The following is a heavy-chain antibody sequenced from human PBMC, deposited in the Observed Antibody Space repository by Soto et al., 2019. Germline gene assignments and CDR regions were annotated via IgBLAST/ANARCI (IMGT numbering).Heavy chain of an antibody. V-gene: IGHV4-31*03. Sequence: SETLSLTCTVSGGSISGTGYYWSWIRQHPGQGLEWIGYIYHSGSTDHNPSLKSRVTISVDTSKNQFSLKVSSVTAADTAVYYCARATGAPPFYYYYMDVWGKGTTVTVSS. CDR3: ARATGAPPFYYYYMDV. CDR1: GGSISGTGYY. CDR2: IYHSGST. J-gene: IGHJ6*03.